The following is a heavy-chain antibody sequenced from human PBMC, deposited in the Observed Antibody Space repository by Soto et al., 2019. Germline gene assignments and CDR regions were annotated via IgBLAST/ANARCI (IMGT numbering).Heavy chain of an antibody. J-gene: IGHJ4*02. V-gene: IGHV1-2*02. Sequence: QVQLVQSGAEVKKPGASVTVSCKASGYTFTGYYMHWVRQAPGHGLEWMGWINPNSGGTNYAQKLQGGVTMTRDTSISTADMELSRLRSDDTAGYYGARGDSSGYSPSNWGQGTLVTVSS. CDR2: INPNSGGT. CDR1: GYTFTGYY. CDR3: ARGDSSGYSPSN. D-gene: IGHD3-22*01.